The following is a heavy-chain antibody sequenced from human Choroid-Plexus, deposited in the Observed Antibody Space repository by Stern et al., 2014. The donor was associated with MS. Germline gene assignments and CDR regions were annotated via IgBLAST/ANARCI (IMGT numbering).Heavy chain of an antibody. CDR1: GFTFGSCA. V-gene: IGHV3-30*18. Sequence: QVQLVQSGGGVVQPGRPLRLSCVGSGFTFGSCAMHWVRQAPGKGLEWVAGVSYDGSNKYYADSVKGRFTISRDNSQNTLYMQMSSLRPEDTAVYYCAKDRQYLTYFFDHWGQGSLVTVSS. J-gene: IGHJ5*02. CDR2: VSYDGSNK. D-gene: IGHD2/OR15-2a*01. CDR3: AKDRQYLTYFFDH.